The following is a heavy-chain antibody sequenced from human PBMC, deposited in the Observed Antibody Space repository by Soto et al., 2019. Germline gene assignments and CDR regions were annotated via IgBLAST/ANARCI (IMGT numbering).Heavy chain of an antibody. V-gene: IGHV4-31*03. Sequence: SETLSLTCTVSGGSISSGGYYWSWIRQHPGKGLEWIGYIYYSGSTYYNPSLKSRVTISVDTSKNQFSLKLSSVTAADTAVYYCARGGSTYYYDSSGYRGAFDIWGQGTMVTVSS. D-gene: IGHD3-22*01. CDR2: IYYSGST. CDR3: ARGGSTYYYDSSGYRGAFDI. J-gene: IGHJ3*02. CDR1: GGSISSGGYY.